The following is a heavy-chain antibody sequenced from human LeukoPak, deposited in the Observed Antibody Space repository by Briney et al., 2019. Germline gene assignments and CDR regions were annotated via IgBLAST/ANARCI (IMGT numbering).Heavy chain of an antibody. CDR2: ISGSGGST. V-gene: IGHV3-23*01. CDR3: AKPKYFESSLGDY. J-gene: IGHJ4*02. D-gene: IGHD3-22*01. Sequence: GGSLRLSCAASGFTFSSYGMTWVRQTPGKGLEWVSTISGSGGSTYYADSVKGRFTISRDNSKNTLYLQMSSLTAEDTAKYYCAKPKYFESSLGDYGGQGPLVTVSS. CDR1: GFTFSSYG.